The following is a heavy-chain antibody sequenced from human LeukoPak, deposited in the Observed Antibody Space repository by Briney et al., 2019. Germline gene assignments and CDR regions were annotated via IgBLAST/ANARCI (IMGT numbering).Heavy chain of an antibody. D-gene: IGHD1-26*01. CDR3: ARGTGTYFQHYFDY. CDR2: ISAYNGNT. CDR1: GYTFTSYG. V-gene: IGHV1-18*01. Sequence: GASVKVSCKASGYTFTSYGISWVRQGPGQGLEWMGWISAYNGNTHYAQKLQGRVTMTTDTSTSTAYMELRSLRSDDTAVVYCARGTGTYFQHYFDYWGQGTLVTVS. J-gene: IGHJ4*02.